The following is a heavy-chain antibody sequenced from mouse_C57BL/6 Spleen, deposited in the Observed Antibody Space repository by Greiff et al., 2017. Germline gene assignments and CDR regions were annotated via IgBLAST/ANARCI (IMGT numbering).Heavy chain of an antibody. CDR3: GREEFAD. CDR1: GYTFTSYT. J-gene: IGHJ3*01. Sequence: QVQLQQSGAELARPGASVKMSCKASGYTFTSYTMHWVQQRPGQGLEWIGYINPSSGSTKYNQKFKDKATLTADKSSSTAYMQLSSLTSEDSAVXYGGREEFADWGQGTMVTVSA. V-gene: IGHV1-4*01. CDR2: INPSSGST.